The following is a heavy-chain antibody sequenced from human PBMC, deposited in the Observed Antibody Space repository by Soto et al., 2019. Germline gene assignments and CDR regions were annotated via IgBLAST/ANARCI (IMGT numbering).Heavy chain of an antibody. CDR2: ISYDGSNK. CDR1: GFTFSGYG. J-gene: IGHJ6*02. Sequence: QVQLVESGGGVVQPGRSLRLSCAASGFTFSGYGMHWVRQAPGKVLEWVALISYDGSNKYYADSVKGRFTISRDNSKNTLYLQMSSLRAEDAAVYYCAKYKGPYSYGPDGMDVWGQGTTVTVSS. D-gene: IGHD5-18*01. CDR3: AKYKGPYSYGPDGMDV. V-gene: IGHV3-30*18.